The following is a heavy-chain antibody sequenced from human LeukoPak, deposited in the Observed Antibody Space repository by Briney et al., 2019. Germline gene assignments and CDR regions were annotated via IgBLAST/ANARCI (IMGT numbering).Heavy chain of an antibody. Sequence: PSETLSLTCTVSGGSISSYYWNWIRQPPGKGLEWIGYIYYSGSTNYNPSLKSRVTISVVTSKNQFSLKLSSVTAADTAVYYCARQKVVPYYFDYWGQGTLVTVSS. J-gene: IGHJ4*02. CDR1: GGSISSYY. V-gene: IGHV4-59*01. CDR3: ARQKVVPYYFDY. CDR2: IYYSGST.